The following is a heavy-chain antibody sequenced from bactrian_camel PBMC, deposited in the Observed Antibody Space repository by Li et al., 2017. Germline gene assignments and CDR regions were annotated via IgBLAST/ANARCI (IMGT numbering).Heavy chain of an antibody. CDR2: IDNDGGT. J-gene: IGHJ4*01. V-gene: IGHV3S55*01. CDR3: AADPRRYCGGGYYNPNY. Sequence: HVQLVESGGGSVQAGGSLRLSCTASGYSASTLCMAWFRQAPGKERTMVATIDNDGGTAYATSLAGRFTVSKDNAKGALDLRMDRLTPEDTAMYYCAADPRRYCGGGYYNPNYWGQGTQVTVS. CDR1: GYSASTLC. D-gene: IGHD2*01.